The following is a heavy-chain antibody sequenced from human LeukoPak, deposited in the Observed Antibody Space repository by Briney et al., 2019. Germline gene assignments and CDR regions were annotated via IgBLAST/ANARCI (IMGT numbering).Heavy chain of an antibody. V-gene: IGHV4-61*02. CDR2: IYSSRGT. D-gene: IGHD6-6*01. CDR1: GGSISSGSYY. CDR3: ARDSVLYYFDS. J-gene: IGHJ4*02. Sequence: SETLSLTCTVSGGSISSGSYYWTWIRQPAGKGLEWIGRIYSSRGTNYNPSLKSRVTISVDTSKKHFSLELSSVTATDTAVYYCARDSVLYYFDSWGQGTLVTVSS.